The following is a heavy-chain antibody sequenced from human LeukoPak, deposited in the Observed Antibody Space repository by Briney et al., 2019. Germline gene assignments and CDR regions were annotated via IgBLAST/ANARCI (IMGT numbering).Heavy chain of an antibody. CDR2: ISGSGYST. J-gene: IGHJ4*02. V-gene: IGHV3-23*01. CDR3: ARGGLTHSFQFDY. D-gene: IGHD2/OR15-2a*01. Sequence: GGSLRLSCAASGFTFSSYAMSWVRQAPGKGLEWVSVISGSGYSTYYANSAKGRFTISRDNSKNTLYLQMDSLRAEDTAVYYCARGGLTHSFQFDYWGQGTLVTVSS. CDR1: GFTFSSYA.